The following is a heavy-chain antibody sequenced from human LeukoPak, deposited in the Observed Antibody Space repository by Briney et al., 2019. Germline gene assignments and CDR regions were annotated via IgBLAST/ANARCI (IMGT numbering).Heavy chain of an antibody. CDR1: GYTFTSYD. CDR3: ARGTRGLPIYYYCYMDV. Sequence: ASVKVSCKPSGYTFTSYDINWVRQATGQGLEWMGWMNPNSGNTGYAQKFQGRVTITRNTSISTAYMELSSLRSEDTAVYYCARGTRGLPIYYYCYMDVWGKGTTVTVSS. CDR2: MNPNSGNT. D-gene: IGHD3-10*01. J-gene: IGHJ6*03. V-gene: IGHV1-8*03.